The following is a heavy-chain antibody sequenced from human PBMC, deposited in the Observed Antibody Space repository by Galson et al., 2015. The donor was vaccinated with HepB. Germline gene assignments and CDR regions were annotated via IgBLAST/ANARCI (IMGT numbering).Heavy chain of an antibody. CDR2: IYHSGIT. Sequence: ETLSLTCAVSGGSISSSDWWSWVRQTPGKGLEWIGDIYHSGITNYSPSLKSRVTISVDTSKNQFSLKLSSVTAADTAVYYCASDNRDYYDSGVEYFQHWGQGTLVTVSS. J-gene: IGHJ1*01. CDR1: GGSISSSDW. D-gene: IGHD3-22*01. V-gene: IGHV4-4*02. CDR3: ASDNRDYYDSGVEYFQH.